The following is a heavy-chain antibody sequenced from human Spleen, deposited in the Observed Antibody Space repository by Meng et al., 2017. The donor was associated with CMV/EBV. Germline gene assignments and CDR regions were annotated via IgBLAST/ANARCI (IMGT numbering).Heavy chain of an antibody. V-gene: IGHV4-39*07. CDR2: IYYSGST. J-gene: IGHJ4*02. Sequence: ESLKISCTVSGGSISSSSYYWGWIRQPPGKGLEWIGSIYYSGSTYYNPSLKSRVTISVDTSKNQFSLKLSSVTAADTAVYYCANDREGYSGYDFEYWGQGTLVTVSS. D-gene: IGHD5-12*01. CDR1: GGSISSSSYY. CDR3: ANDREGYSGYDFEY.